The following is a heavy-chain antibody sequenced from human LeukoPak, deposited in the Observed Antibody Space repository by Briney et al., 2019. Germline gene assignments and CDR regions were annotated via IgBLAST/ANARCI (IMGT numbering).Heavy chain of an antibody. Sequence: WASVKVSCKASGYTFTSYGISWVRQAPGQGLEWVGWISAYNGNTNYAQKLQGRVTMTTDTSTSTAYMELSSPRSEDTAVYYCAILQRGAMNAFDIWGQGTMVTVSS. CDR1: GYTFTSYG. CDR3: AILQRGAMNAFDI. D-gene: IGHD5-24*01. V-gene: IGHV1-18*01. J-gene: IGHJ3*02. CDR2: ISAYNGNT.